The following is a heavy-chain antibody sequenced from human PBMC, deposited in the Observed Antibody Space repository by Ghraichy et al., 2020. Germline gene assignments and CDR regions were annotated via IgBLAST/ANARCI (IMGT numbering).Heavy chain of an antibody. Sequence: ASVKVSCKASGYTFTSYFIHWVRQAPGQGLEWMGIINPSDHSPSYAQKFQDRVNMATDTSTSTVYMELSSLRSEDTAIYYCARDLIVTRGQYYYYGMDVWPQWTTVTVSS. D-gene: IGHD4-11*01. J-gene: IGHJ6*02. CDR1: GYTFTSYF. CDR2: INPSDHSP. V-gene: IGHV1-46*01. CDR3: ARDLIVTRGQYYYYGMDV.